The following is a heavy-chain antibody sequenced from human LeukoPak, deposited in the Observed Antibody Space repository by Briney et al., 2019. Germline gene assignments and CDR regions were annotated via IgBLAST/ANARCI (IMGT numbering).Heavy chain of an antibody. CDR2: INTDGSNT. V-gene: IGHV3-74*01. J-gene: IGHJ4*02. CDR1: GFTFSRYW. Sequence: GGSLRLSCAASGFTFSRYWMHWVRQAPGKGLVWVSRINTDGSNTGYADSVKGRFTISRDNAKNTMYLQMNSLRAEDTAVYYCARVSATGFDYWGQGTLATVSS. D-gene: IGHD1-1*01. CDR3: ARVSATGFDY.